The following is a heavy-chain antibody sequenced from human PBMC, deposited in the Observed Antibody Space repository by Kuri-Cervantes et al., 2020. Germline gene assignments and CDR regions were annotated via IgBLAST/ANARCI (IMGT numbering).Heavy chain of an antibody. J-gene: IGHJ4*02. D-gene: IGHD1-26*01. CDR1: DFIFSSYS. CDR3: AREKDSGSYPFDY. V-gene: IGHV3-21*03. CDR2: ISSSSSYI. Sequence: GESLKISCAASDFIFSSYSMNWVRQAPGKGLEWVSSISSSSSYIYYADSVKGRFTISRDNAKDSLYLQMNSLRAEDTAVYYCAREKDSGSYPFDYWGQGTLVTVSS.